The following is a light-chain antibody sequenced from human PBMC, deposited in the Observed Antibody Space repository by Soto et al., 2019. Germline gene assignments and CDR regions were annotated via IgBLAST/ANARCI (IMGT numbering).Light chain of an antibody. V-gene: IGLV1-44*01. J-gene: IGLJ2*01. Sequence: QSVLTQPPSASGTPGQRVTVSCSGSSSNIGSNSGNWYQQLPGTAPKLLIYSSNQQPSGAPDRLSGSKSGTSSSLAISGLQSEDEADYYCAAWDDSLNGVVFGGGTKLTVL. CDR2: SSN. CDR3: AAWDDSLNGVV. CDR1: SSNIGSNS.